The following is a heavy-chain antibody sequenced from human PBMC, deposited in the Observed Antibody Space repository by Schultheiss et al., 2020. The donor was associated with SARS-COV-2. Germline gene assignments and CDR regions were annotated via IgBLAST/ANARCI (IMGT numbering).Heavy chain of an antibody. J-gene: IGHJ5*02. V-gene: IGHV1-18*01. Sequence: ASVKVSCKASGYTFTSYGISWVRQAPGQGLEWMGWISAYNGNTNYAQKLQGRVTMTTDTSTSTAYMELSSLRSEDTAVYYCARDEWVGENNWFDPWGQGTLVTVSS. CDR1: GYTFTSYG. D-gene: IGHD2-15*01. CDR3: ARDEWVGENNWFDP. CDR2: ISAYNGNT.